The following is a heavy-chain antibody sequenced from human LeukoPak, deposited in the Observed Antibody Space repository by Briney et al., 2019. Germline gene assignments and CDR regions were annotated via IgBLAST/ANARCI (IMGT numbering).Heavy chain of an antibody. CDR1: GYTFTRYG. Sequence: ASVKVSCKASGYTFTRYGISWVRQAPGQGLEWMGWISAYNGNTNYAQKLQGRVTMTTDTSTSTAYMELRSLRSDDTAVYYCARVHPYYDILTGYSGVLDYWGQGTLVTVSS. CDR3: ARVHPYYDILTGYSGVLDY. D-gene: IGHD3-9*01. J-gene: IGHJ4*02. V-gene: IGHV1-18*01. CDR2: ISAYNGNT.